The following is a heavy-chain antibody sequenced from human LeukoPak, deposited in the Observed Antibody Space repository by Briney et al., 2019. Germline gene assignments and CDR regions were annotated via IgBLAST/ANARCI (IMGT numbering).Heavy chain of an antibody. CDR1: GFTFSSYG. J-gene: IGHJ5*02. CDR3: VREVSAWPKNWFDP. CDR2: ISYDGSNK. D-gene: IGHD3-3*01. Sequence: GRSLRLSCAASGFTFSSYGMHWVRQAPGKGLEWVAVISYDGSNKYYADSVKARFTISRDNSKNTVYLEMSSLRAEDTAVYYCVREVSAWPKNWFDPWGQGTLVTVSS. V-gene: IGHV3-30*03.